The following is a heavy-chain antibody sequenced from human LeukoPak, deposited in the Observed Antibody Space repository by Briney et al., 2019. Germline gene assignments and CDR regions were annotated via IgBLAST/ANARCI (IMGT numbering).Heavy chain of an antibody. CDR1: GFTFSSYG. CDR3: AKDIAAAGGPCAY. Sequence: PGGSLRLSCAASGFTFSSYGMHWVRQAPGKGPEWVAIISYDGRNKYYADSVKGRFTIARDNSKNTVFLQMNSLGAEDTAVYYCAKDIAAAGGPCAYWGRGTLVTVSS. D-gene: IGHD6-13*01. J-gene: IGHJ4*02. CDR2: ISYDGRNK. V-gene: IGHV3-30*18.